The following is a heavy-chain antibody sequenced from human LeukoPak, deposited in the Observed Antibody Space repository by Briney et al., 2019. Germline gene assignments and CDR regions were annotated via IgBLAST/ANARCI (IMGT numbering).Heavy chain of an antibody. CDR2: INHSGST. CDR3: ARHVAYYDTHNWFDP. J-gene: IGHJ5*02. V-gene: IGHV4-39*01. D-gene: IGHD3-9*01. Sequence: SETLSLTCTVSGGSISSGPYYWGWIRQPPGKGLEWIGEINHSGSTNYNPSLKSRVTISVDTSKNQFSLKLSSVTAADTAVYYCARHVAYYDTHNWFDPWGQGTLVTVSS. CDR1: GGSISSGPYY.